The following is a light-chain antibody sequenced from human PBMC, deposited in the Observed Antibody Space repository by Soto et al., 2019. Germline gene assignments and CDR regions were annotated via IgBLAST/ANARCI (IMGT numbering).Light chain of an antibody. CDR3: PQDADLPIT. Sequence: TESAGPGSWSPGERATLXXMVSQCVCSSHLAWYQQKPGQAPRLLIYAASSRAPCIPDRFSGSGSGTEFTLTIHRLEAEDFVIYYCPQDADLPITLGQGTRLEI. J-gene: IGKJ5*01. V-gene: IGKV3-20*01. CDR2: AAS. CDR1: QCVCSSH.